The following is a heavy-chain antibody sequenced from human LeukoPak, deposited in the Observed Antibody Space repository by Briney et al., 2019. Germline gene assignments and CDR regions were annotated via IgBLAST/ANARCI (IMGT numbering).Heavy chain of an antibody. V-gene: IGHV3-43*02. J-gene: IGHJ4*02. CDR2: LSADGGTI. Sequence: GGSLRLSCAASGFTFDDYAMHWVRQATGKGLECVCHLSADGGTIYYADSVQGRLTISRDNSKNSLYLQMNSLRTEDTALYYCTKDQGYSSSWYTFDYWGQGTLVTVSS. CDR3: TKDQGYSSSWYTFDY. D-gene: IGHD6-13*01. CDR1: GFTFDDYA.